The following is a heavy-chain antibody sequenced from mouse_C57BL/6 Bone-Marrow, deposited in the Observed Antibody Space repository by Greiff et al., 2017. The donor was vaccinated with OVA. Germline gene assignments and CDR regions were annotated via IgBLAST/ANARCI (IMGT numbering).Heavy chain of an antibody. Sequence: EVQLQQSGPELVKPGASVTIPCKASGYTFTDYNMDWVKQSHGKSLEWIGDINPNNGGTIYNQKFKGKATLTVDKSSSTAYMELRSLTSEDTAVYYCARGGPSSFAYWGQGTLVTVSA. V-gene: IGHV1-18*01. D-gene: IGHD3-1*01. CDR2: INPNNGGT. J-gene: IGHJ3*01. CDR1: GYTFTDYN. CDR3: ARGGPSSFAY.